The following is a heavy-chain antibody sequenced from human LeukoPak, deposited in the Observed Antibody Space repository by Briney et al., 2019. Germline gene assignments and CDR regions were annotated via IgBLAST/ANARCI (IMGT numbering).Heavy chain of an antibody. Sequence: GGSLRLSCAASGFTFLHYGMSWVRQAPGKGLEWVSAISGGGRDGTFYADSVKGRFTISRDNSKNTVSLQMNSLRTEDTALYYCARDVPNYDLWSGYLDTWGQGTLVTVSS. D-gene: IGHD3-3*01. CDR1: GFTFLHYG. CDR3: ARDVPNYDLWSGYLDT. J-gene: IGHJ5*02. V-gene: IGHV3-23*01. CDR2: ISGGGRDGT.